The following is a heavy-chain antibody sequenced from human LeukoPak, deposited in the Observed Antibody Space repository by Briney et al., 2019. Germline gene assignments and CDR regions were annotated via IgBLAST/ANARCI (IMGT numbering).Heavy chain of an antibody. CDR2: IYHSGST. J-gene: IGHJ5*02. CDR1: GYSISSGYY. V-gene: IGHV4-38-2*01. D-gene: IGHD6-13*01. Sequence: SETLSLTCAVSGYSISSGYYWGWIRQPPGKGLEWIGSIYHSGSTYYNPSLKSRVTISVDTSKNQFSLKLSSVTAADTAVYYCARVAAGRLAWFDPWGQGTLVTVSS. CDR3: ARVAAGRLAWFDP.